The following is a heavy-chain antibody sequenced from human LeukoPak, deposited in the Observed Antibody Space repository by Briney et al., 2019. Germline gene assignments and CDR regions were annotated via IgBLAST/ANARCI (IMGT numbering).Heavy chain of an antibody. CDR1: DFTVSNNY. CDR2: IHSGGST. V-gene: IGHV3-53*01. Sequence: PGGSLRLSCAASDFTVSNNYMHWVRQAPGKGREWVSVIHSGGSTYFADSVKGRFTISRDTSKNTLYLQMNSLRVEDTAVYYCARDTVARGYYYYGMDVWGKGTTVTVSS. CDR3: ARDTVARGYYYYGMDV. J-gene: IGHJ6*04. D-gene: IGHD6-19*01.